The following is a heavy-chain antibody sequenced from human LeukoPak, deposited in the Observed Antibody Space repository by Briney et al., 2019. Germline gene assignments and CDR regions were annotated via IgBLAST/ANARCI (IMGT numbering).Heavy chain of an antibody. D-gene: IGHD3-9*01. CDR3: AKDAVLRYFDWLPLDY. CDR2: ISGSGGST. J-gene: IGHJ4*02. Sequence: GGSLRLSCAASGFTFSSCAMSWVRQAPGKGLEWVSAISGSGGSTYYADSVKGRFTISRDNSKNTLYLQMNSLRAEDTAVYYCAKDAVLRYFDWLPLDYWGQGTLVTVSS. CDR1: GFTFSSCA. V-gene: IGHV3-23*01.